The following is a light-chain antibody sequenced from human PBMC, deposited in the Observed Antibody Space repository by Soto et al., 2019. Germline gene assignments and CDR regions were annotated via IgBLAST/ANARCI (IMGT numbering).Light chain of an antibody. CDR1: QSVSSY. Sequence: EIVLTQSPATLSLSPGERATLSCRASQSVSSYLAWYQQKPGQAPRLLIYDASNRATGIPARFSGRGSGTEFTLNISSLQSEDFAVYYCQQYNNWPRTFGQGTKVEIK. J-gene: IGKJ1*01. V-gene: IGKV3-11*01. CDR2: DAS. CDR3: QQYNNWPRT.